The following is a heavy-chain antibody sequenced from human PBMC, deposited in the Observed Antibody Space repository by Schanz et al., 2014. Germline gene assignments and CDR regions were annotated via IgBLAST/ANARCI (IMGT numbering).Heavy chain of an antibody. J-gene: IGHJ6*02. CDR3: ARPLGPNYYYYGLDV. Sequence: EVQLVESGGELIQPGGSLRLSCEASGFTFSRYWMHWVRQAPGKGLEWVSRLNFDETYTSYADSVKGRFTISRDNAKNTVYLQMTSLRVEDTAVYYCARPLGPNYYYYGLDVWGQGTTVTVSS. CDR2: LNFDETYT. CDR1: GFTFSRYW. V-gene: IGHV3-74*01.